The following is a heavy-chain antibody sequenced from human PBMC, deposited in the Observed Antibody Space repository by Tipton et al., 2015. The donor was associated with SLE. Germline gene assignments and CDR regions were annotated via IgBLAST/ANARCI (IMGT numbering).Heavy chain of an antibody. Sequence: TLSLTCTVSGGSISSSNYYWGWIRQPPGKGLEWIGSMFYSGNAHYNPSLRSRVTMSVDPSKMQFSLNLNSVTAADTALYFCARGVAGRLGLDFWGQGSLVTVSS. CDR2: MFYSGNA. J-gene: IGHJ4*02. CDR1: GGSISSSNYY. V-gene: IGHV4-39*07. CDR3: ARGVAGRLGLDF. D-gene: IGHD6-19*01.